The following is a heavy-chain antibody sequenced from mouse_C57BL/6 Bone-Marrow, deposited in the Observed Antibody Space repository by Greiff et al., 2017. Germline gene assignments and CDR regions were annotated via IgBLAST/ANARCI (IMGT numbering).Heavy chain of an antibody. V-gene: IGHV1-4*01. Sequence: VQLQQSGAELARPGASVKMSCKASGYTFTSYTMHWVKQRPGQGLEWIGYINPSSGYTKYNQKFKDKATLTADKSSSTAYMQLSSLTSEDSAVYYGARRGLRRGWYYDVWGTGTAVTVSS. CDR2: INPSSGYT. J-gene: IGHJ1*03. CDR1: GYTFTSYT. D-gene: IGHD2-2*01. CDR3: ARRGLRRGWYYDV.